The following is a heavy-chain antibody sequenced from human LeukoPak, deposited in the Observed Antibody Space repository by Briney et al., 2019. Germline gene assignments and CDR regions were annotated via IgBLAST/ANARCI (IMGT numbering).Heavy chain of an antibody. D-gene: IGHD5-18*01. CDR2: ISYDGGDK. CDR1: GFTFSSNA. CDR3: AKDQGIQLGIDY. Sequence: PGRSLRLSCAASGFTFSSNAMHWVRQAPGKGLEWVAIISYDGGDKYYADSVKGRFTISRDNSKNTLDLQMNNLRTEDTAVYYCAKDQGIQLGIDYWGQGSLVTVCS. V-gene: IGHV3-30*18. J-gene: IGHJ4*02.